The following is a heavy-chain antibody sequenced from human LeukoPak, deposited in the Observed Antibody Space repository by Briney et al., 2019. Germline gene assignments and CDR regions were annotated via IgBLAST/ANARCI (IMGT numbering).Heavy chain of an antibody. J-gene: IGHJ4*02. CDR1: GGSFSGYY. CDR2: INHSGST. Sequence: SETLSLTCAVYGGSFSGYYWSWIRQPPGKGLEWIGEINHSGSTNYNPSLKSRVTISVDTSKNQFSLKLSSVTAADTDVYYCARGLAVAARFDYWGQGTLVTVSS. V-gene: IGHV4-34*01. CDR3: ARGLAVAARFDY. D-gene: IGHD6-19*01.